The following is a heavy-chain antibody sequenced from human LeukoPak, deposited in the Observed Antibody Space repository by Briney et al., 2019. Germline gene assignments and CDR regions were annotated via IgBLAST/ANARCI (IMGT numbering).Heavy chain of an antibody. V-gene: IGHV3-9*01. CDR3: ARAPIVSVGYCSSSSCQADY. J-gene: IGHJ4*02. CDR1: GFTFDDYA. D-gene: IGHD2-2*01. Sequence: GRSLRLSCAASGFTFDDYAMHWVRQAPGKGLEWVSGISWNSGSIGYADSVKGRFTISRDNAKNSLYLQMNSLRAEDTALYYCARAPIVSVGYCSSSSCQADYWGQGTLVTVSS. CDR2: ISWNSGSI.